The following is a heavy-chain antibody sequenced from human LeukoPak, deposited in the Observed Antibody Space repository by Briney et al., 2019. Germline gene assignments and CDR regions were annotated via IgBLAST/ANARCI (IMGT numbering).Heavy chain of an antibody. CDR3: SRQLSGTGATDY. Sequence: GGSLKLSCAASGLTFSDSIIHWVRQASGKGLEWVGRIRGKADSYATGYAASVKGRFIVSRDDSRNTAYLQMNSLTTEDTALYYCSRQLSGTGATDYWGQGTLVNVSS. D-gene: IGHD1-1*01. CDR2: IRGKADSYAT. J-gene: IGHJ4*02. V-gene: IGHV3-73*01. CDR1: GLTFSDSI.